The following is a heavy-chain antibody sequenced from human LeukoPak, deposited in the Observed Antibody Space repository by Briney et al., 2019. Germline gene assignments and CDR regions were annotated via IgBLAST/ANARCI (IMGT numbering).Heavy chain of an antibody. V-gene: IGHV3-30*02. J-gene: IGHJ4*02. D-gene: IGHD5-18*01. Sequence: PGGSLRLSCAASGFTFNNYGMHWVRQAPGKGLEWVAFIRYNGNNQYYADSVKGRFTISRDNSKNTLYLQMNSLRAEDTAVYYCARDRQLLYYFDYWGQGTLVTVSS. CDR2: IRYNGNNQ. CDR3: ARDRQLLYYFDY. CDR1: GFTFNNYG.